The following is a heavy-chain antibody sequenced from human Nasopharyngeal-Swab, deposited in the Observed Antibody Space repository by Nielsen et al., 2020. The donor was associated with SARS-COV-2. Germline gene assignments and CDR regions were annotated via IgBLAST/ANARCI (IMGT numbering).Heavy chain of an antibody. CDR3: AKQYYYDSSGYDPRSYYFDY. D-gene: IGHD3-22*01. CDR1: GGSISSSSYY. J-gene: IGHJ4*02. Sequence: SETLSLTCTVSGGSISSSSYYWGWIRQPPGKGLEWIGSIYYSGSTYYNPSLKSRVTISVDTSKNQFSLKLSSVTAADTAVYYCAKQYYYDSSGYDPRSYYFDYWGQGTLVTVS. CDR2: IYYSGST. V-gene: IGHV4-39*01.